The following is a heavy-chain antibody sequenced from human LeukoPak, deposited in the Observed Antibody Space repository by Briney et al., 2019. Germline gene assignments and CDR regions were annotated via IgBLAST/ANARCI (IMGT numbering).Heavy chain of an antibody. D-gene: IGHD4-23*01. Sequence: SGTLSLTCAVSGDSINNNKWWRWVRQSPGKGLEWIGEIYHSGSTNYNPSLKSRVTISVDNSKNQFSLKLSSVIAADTAVYYCAMGLAWKLDYWGQGTLVTVSS. CDR3: AMGLAWKLDY. J-gene: IGHJ4*02. V-gene: IGHV4-4*02. CDR1: GDSINNNKW. CDR2: IYHSGST.